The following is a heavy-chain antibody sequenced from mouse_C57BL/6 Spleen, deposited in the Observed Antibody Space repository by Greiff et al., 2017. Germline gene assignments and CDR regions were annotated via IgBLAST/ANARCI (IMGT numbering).Heavy chain of an antibody. Sequence: EVHLVESGGDLVKPGGSLKLSCAASGFTFSSYGMSWVRQTPDKRLEWVATISSGGSYTYYPDSVKGRFTISRDNAKTTQYLQMSSMKSEDTAMYYCASHLQRSYFDYWGQGTTLTVSS. CDR2: ISSGGSYT. D-gene: IGHD2-1*01. V-gene: IGHV5-6*01. CDR3: ASHLQRSYFDY. CDR1: GFTFSSYG. J-gene: IGHJ2*01.